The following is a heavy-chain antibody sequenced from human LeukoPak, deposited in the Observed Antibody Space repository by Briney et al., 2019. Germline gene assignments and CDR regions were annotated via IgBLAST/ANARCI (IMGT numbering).Heavy chain of an antibody. V-gene: IGHV3-48*01. J-gene: IGHJ4*02. CDR1: GFTFSTYS. CDR3: ARSTPYSSGVYYFDY. Sequence: GGSLRLSCAASGFTFSTYSMNWVRQAPGKGLEWVSYISSSSSSIYYADSVKGRFTISRDNAKNSLYLQMNSLRAEDAAVYYCARSTPYSSGVYYFDYQGQGTLVTVSS. D-gene: IGHD6-19*01. CDR2: ISSSSSSI.